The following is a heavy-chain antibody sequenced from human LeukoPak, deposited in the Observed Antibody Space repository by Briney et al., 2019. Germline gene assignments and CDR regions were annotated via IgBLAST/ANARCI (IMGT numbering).Heavy chain of an antibody. CDR1: GFTFSSYA. CDR3: ARDLHYGSGEYYYGMDV. V-gene: IGHV3-23*01. J-gene: IGHJ6*02. CDR2: ISGSGGST. Sequence: PGGSLRLSCAASGFTFSSYAMSWVRQAPGKGLEWASAISGSGGSTYYADSVKGRFTISRDNSKNTLYLQMNSLRAEDTAVYYCARDLHYGSGEYYYGMDVWGQGTTVTVSS. D-gene: IGHD3-10*01.